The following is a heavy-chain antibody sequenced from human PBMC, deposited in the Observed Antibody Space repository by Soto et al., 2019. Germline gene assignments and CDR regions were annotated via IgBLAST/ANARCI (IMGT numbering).Heavy chain of an antibody. CDR3: ASYHYLDLWTGSRRYMDV. D-gene: IGHD3-9*01. V-gene: IGHV4-34*01. CDR2: INHSGTT. CDR1: GGSLSGYY. Sequence: SETLSLTCAVYGGSLSGYYWSWVRQSPGKGLEWIGEINHSGTTNYNPSLKTRVTISADTSKHQFSLRLSSVTAADSAVYYCASYHYLDLWTGSRRYMDVWGRGTTVTVSS. J-gene: IGHJ6*03.